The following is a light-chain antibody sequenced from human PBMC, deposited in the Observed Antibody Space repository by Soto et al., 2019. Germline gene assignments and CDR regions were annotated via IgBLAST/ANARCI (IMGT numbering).Light chain of an antibody. Sequence: DIQMTQSPSTLSASVGDRVTITCRASQSISSWLAWYQQKPGKAPKLLIYDASSLESGVPSRFRGSGSGTEFTLTVSCLQPDDFATYYCQQYNSYSWTFGQGTKVEIK. CDR1: QSISSW. J-gene: IGKJ1*01. CDR3: QQYNSYSWT. V-gene: IGKV1-5*01. CDR2: DAS.